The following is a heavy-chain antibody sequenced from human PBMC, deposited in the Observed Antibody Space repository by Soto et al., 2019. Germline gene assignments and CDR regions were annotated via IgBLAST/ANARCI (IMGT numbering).Heavy chain of an antibody. CDR1: GGSISSYS. CDR2: VFYSGST. D-gene: IGHD2-8*01. Sequence: SETLSLTCTVSGGSISSYSWSWIRQPPGKGLEWIGSVFYSGSTTYNPSLKSRVTISVDTSKDQFSLNLSSVTAADTAVYYCARVSCMKTTDYYYYYMDGWGKGTTVTFSS. J-gene: IGHJ6*03. V-gene: IGHV4-59*01. CDR3: ARVSCMKTTDYYYYYMDG.